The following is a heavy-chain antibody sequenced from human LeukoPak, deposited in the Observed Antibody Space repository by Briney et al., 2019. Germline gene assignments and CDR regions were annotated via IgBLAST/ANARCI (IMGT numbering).Heavy chain of an antibody. CDR3: ASHREGITMIVVATLDY. D-gene: IGHD3-22*01. V-gene: IGHV4-39*01. CDR1: GGSISSSRYY. CDR2: IYYSGST. J-gene: IGHJ4*02. Sequence: PSETLSLTCTVSGGSISSSRYYWGWLRQPPGKGLEWFGSIYYSGSTYYNPSLNSRITISVDTSKNQFSLKLSSVTAANTAEYYCASHREGITMIVVATLDYWGQGTLVTVSS.